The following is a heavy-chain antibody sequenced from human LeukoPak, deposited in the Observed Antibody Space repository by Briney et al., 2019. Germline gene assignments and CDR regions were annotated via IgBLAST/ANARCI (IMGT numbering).Heavy chain of an antibody. V-gene: IGHV1-45*02. D-gene: IGHD4-17*01. CDR2: ITPFNGNT. CDR1: GYTFTYRY. Sequence: GASVKVSCKASGYTFTYRYLHWVRQAPGQALEWMGWITPFNGNTNYAQKFQDRVTITRDRSMSTGYMELSSLRSEDTAMYYCATTHDYGDYVHAFDIWGQGTMVTVSS. J-gene: IGHJ3*02. CDR3: ATTHDYGDYVHAFDI.